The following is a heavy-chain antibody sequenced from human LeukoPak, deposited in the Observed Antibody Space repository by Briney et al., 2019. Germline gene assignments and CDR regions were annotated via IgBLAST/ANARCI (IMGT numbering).Heavy chain of an antibody. V-gene: IGHV3-23*01. J-gene: IGHJ4*02. CDR1: GLTFSSYG. Sequence: GGSLILSCEASGLTFSSYGMSWVRQAPGKGLQWVSAITGDGTTTYYADSVKGRFTISRDNSKNMLYLQMSSLRAEDTAVYYCAKMQGYFDYWGQGTLVPVSS. CDR2: ITGDGTTT. CDR3: AKMQGYFDY.